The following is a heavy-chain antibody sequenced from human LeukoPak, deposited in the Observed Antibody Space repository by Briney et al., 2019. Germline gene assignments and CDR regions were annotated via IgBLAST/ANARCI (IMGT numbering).Heavy chain of an antibody. V-gene: IGHV3-23*01. D-gene: IGHD5-18*01. J-gene: IGHJ4*02. CDR3: ATYRQVLLPFES. CDR2: ISGSGGST. CDR1: GFTFSSYA. Sequence: GGSLRLSCAASGFTFSSYAMSWVRQAPGKGLEWVSAISGSGGSTYYADSVKGRFTISRDNAKNSLYLQMNSLRAEDMAIYYCATYRQVLLPFESWGQGTLVTVSS.